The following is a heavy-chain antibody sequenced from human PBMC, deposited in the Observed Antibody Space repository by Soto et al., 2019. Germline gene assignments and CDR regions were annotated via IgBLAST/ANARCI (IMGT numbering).Heavy chain of an antibody. CDR2: IYSGGST. Sequence: EMQLVESGGGLVQPGGSLRLSCAVSGFTVSSNYLGWVRQAPGKGLELVSVIYSGGSTLSADSVKGRFTLSRDDYKNMVWLQMNSLKAEDTAVYYCAARGVVLPAGTDALDVWGQGTMVTVSS. J-gene: IGHJ3*01. CDR3: AARGVVLPAGTDALDV. D-gene: IGHD2-2*01. V-gene: IGHV3-66*01. CDR1: GFTVSSNY.